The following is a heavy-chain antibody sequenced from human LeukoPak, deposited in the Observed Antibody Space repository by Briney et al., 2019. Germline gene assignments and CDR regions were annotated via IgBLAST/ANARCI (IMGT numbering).Heavy chain of an antibody. CDR3: ARSYTSSGYYYGVAY. CDR2: IKHDGRDK. V-gene: IGHV3-7*01. D-gene: IGHD3-22*01. J-gene: IGHJ4*02. CDR1: GFTFNNYW. Sequence: GGSLRLSCTASGFTFNNYWMTWVRQAPGKGLEWVATIKHDGRDKRYADSVKGRFAISRDNANNSLHLQMNSLRAEDTAVYFWARSYTSSGYYYGVAYWGQGTLVTVSS.